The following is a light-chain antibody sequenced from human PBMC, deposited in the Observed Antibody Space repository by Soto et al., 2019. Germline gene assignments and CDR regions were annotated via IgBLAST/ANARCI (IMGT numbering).Light chain of an antibody. CDR1: SSDVGGYNY. CDR2: DVS. CDR3: SSYTSSDTLV. Sequence: QSALTQPASVSASPGQSLTISCTGNSSDVGGYNYVSWYQQHPGKAPKLMIFDVSSRPSGVSNRFSGSKSGNTASLTISGLQADDEADYYCSSYTSSDTLVFGTGTKVTVL. V-gene: IGLV2-14*01. J-gene: IGLJ1*01.